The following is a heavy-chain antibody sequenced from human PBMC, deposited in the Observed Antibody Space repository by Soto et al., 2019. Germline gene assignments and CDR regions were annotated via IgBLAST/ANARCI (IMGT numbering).Heavy chain of an antibody. Sequence: GESLKISCKGSGYSFTSYWIGWVRQMPGKGLEWMGIIYPGDSDTRYSPSFQGQVTISADKSISTAYLQWSSLKASDTAMYYCARSSGLYYYDSSGYYYYYYGMDVWGPGTSVTVFS. CDR2: IYPGDSDT. V-gene: IGHV5-51*01. J-gene: IGHJ6*02. D-gene: IGHD3-22*01. CDR3: ARSSGLYYYDSSGYYYYYYGMDV. CDR1: GYSFTSYW.